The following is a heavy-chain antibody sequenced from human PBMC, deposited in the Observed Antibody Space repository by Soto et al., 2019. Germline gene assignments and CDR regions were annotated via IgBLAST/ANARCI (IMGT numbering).Heavy chain of an antibody. CDR3: AKGRGGSGSLTPRVDL. CDR1: GFTFNNYA. J-gene: IGHJ4*02. V-gene: IGHV3-23*01. D-gene: IGHD3-10*01. Sequence: EVQLLESGGGLVQPGGSLRLSCAASGFTFNNYAMSWVRQAPGKGLEWVSAISGGGDTTSYADSVKGRFTVSRDGSKNTLYVQMNSLRAEDTAVYYCAKGRGGSGSLTPRVDLWGQGTLVTVSS. CDR2: ISGGGDTT.